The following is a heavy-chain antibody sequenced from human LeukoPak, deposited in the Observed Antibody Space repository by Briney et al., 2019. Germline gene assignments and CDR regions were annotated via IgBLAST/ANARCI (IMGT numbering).Heavy chain of an antibody. D-gene: IGHD3-22*01. CDR2: ISGSGGST. CDR1: GFTFSYYY. V-gene: IGHV3-23*01. CDR3: AKDSYDSSGYGEGFDY. Sequence: PGGSLRLSCAASGFTFSYYYMSWVRQAPGKGLEWVSAISGSGGSTYYADSVKGRFTISRDNSKNTLYLQMNSLRAEYTAVYYCAKDSYDSSGYGEGFDYWGQGTLVTVSS. J-gene: IGHJ4*02.